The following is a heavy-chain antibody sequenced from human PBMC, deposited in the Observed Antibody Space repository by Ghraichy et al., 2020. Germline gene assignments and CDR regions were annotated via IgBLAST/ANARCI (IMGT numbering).Heavy chain of an antibody. CDR2: ISHGGSA. CDR1: GGSINSGDSY. V-gene: IGHV4-30-4*01. J-gene: IGHJ6*02. Sequence: SETLSLTCTVSGGSINSGDSYWTWLRQPPGQGLESIGYISHGGSAFYNPSLKSRITISMDTSKNQFSLKLSSVSAADTAVYYCARDRRADFYYGLDVWGPGSTVIVSS. CDR3: ARDRRADFYYGLDV.